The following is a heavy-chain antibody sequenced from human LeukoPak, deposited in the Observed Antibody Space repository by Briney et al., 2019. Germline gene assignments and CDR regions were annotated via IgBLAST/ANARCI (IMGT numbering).Heavy chain of an antibody. V-gene: IGHV3-74*01. Sequence: GGSLRLSCTASGFAFSTYWMFWVRQAPGKGLVWVSQINPEGASTTYGDAAKGRFTASRDNAKNALHLQMNSLRVDDTAVYYCARGTAITAGIDFWGQGTLVTVSS. CDR1: GFAFSTYW. D-gene: IGHD6-19*01. CDR2: INPEGAST. CDR3: ARGTAITAGIDF. J-gene: IGHJ4*02.